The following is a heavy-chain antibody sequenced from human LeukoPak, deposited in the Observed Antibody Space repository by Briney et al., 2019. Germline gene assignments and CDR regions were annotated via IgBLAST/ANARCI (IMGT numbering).Heavy chain of an antibody. CDR2: ISKSDGST. Sequence: QPGGSLRLSCAASGFTFSSYEMNWVRQAPGKGLEWVSYISKSDGSTYYADSVKGRFTISRDNSKNTVYLHMDSLRVEDTAIYYCARGALIPDFRGQGTLVTVSS. D-gene: IGHD2-21*01. V-gene: IGHV3-23*01. CDR3: ARGALIPDF. J-gene: IGHJ4*02. CDR1: GFTFSSYE.